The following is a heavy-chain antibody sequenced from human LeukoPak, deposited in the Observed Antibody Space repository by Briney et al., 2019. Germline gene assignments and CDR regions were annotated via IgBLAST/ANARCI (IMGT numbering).Heavy chain of an antibody. V-gene: IGHV4-59*01. Sequence: SETLSLTFTVSGGSISSYYWSWIRQPPGKGLEWIGYIYYSGSTNYYPSLKSRVTISVDTSKNQFSLKLSSVTAADTAVYYCARAPFWSGYSWFDPWGQGTLVTVSS. CDR2: IYYSGST. CDR3: ARAPFWSGYSWFDP. CDR1: GGSISSYY. D-gene: IGHD3-3*01. J-gene: IGHJ5*02.